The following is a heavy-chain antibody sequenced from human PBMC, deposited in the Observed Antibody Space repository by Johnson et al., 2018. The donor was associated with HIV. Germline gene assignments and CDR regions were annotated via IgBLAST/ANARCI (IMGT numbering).Heavy chain of an antibody. J-gene: IGHJ3*02. Sequence: VQLVESGGGVVRPGGSQRLSCAASGFIFDDYGMSWVRQAPGKGLEWVANIKQDGSEKYYVDSMKGRFTISRDNAKNSLYLQMNSLSAEDTAVYYCARGEGGTYLPHAFDIWGQGTMVTVSS. CDR1: GFIFDDYG. CDR3: ARGEGGTYLPHAFDI. V-gene: IGHV3-7*01. D-gene: IGHD1-26*01. CDR2: IKQDGSEK.